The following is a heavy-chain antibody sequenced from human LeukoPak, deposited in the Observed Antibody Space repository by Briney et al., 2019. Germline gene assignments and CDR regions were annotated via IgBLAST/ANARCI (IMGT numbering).Heavy chain of an antibody. D-gene: IGHD6-13*01. CDR2: ISYSGST. J-gene: IGHJ4*02. CDR3: ARHRIAAADQYYFDY. Sequence: PSETLSLTCTVSGGSISSYYWSWIRQPPGKGLEWIAYISYSGSTNYNPSLRSRVTISLDTSKNHFSLKLSSVTAADTAVYYCARHRIAAADQYYFDYWGQGTLVTVSS. CDR1: GGSISSYY. V-gene: IGHV4-59*08.